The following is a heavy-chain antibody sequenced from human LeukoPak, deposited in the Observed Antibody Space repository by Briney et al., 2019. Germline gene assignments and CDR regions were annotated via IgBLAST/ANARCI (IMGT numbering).Heavy chain of an antibody. J-gene: IGHJ4*02. CDR2: ISGRDGST. Sequence: GGSLRLSCAASGFTFSSYAMSWVRQAPGKGLECVSSISGRDGSTYYADSVKGRFTISRDNSKNTLYLQMNSLRAGDTAIYYCAKAGNIRFDYWGQGTLVTVSS. D-gene: IGHD2/OR15-2a*01. CDR1: GFTFSSYA. CDR3: AKAGNIRFDY. V-gene: IGHV3-23*01.